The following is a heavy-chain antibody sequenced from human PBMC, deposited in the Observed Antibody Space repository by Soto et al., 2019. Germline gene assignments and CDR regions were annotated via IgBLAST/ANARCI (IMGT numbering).Heavy chain of an antibody. CDR2: ISSSSSTI. V-gene: IGHV3-48*02. D-gene: IGHD2-2*01. CDR3: ARDLKIVVVPAATNYYYYGMDV. CDR1: GFTFSSYS. Sequence: GGSLRLSCAASGFTFSSYSMNWVRQAPGKGLEWVSYISSSSSTIYYADSVKGRFTISRDNAKNSLYLQMNSLRDEDTAVYYCARDLKIVVVPAATNYYYYGMDVWGQGTTVTVSS. J-gene: IGHJ6*02.